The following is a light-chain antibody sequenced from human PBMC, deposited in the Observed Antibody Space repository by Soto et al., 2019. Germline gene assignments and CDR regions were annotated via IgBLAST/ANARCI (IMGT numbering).Light chain of an antibody. CDR2: DTS. CDR1: QSVSRK. Sequence: EMVMTQSPATLSVSPGERATLSCRASQSVSRKLAWYQQRPGQAPRLLVYDTSTRATGIPGRFSGSGSGTDFTLTISSLQSEEFAVYYCQEYNNWPPMYTFGQRTKLEIK. J-gene: IGKJ2*01. CDR3: QEYNNWPPMYT. V-gene: IGKV3-15*01.